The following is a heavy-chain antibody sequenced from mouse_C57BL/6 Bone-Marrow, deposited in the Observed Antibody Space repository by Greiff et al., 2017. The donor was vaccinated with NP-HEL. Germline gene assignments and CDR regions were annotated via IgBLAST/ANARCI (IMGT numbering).Heavy chain of an antibody. J-gene: IGHJ3*01. D-gene: IGHD4-1*01. Sequence: QVQLQQPGAELVRPGSSVKLSCKASGYTFTSYWMDWVKQRPGQGLEWIGNIYPSDSETHYNQKFKDKATLTVDKSSSTAYMQLSSLTSVDSAVFYCGRKWGNWDVAWFAYRGQGTLGTGSA. CDR3: GRKWGNWDVAWFAY. CDR2: IYPSDSET. V-gene: IGHV1-61*01. CDR1: GYTFTSYW.